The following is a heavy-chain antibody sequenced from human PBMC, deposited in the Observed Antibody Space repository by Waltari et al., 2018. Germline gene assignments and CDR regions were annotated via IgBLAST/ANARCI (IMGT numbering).Heavy chain of an antibody. D-gene: IGHD3-22*01. Sequence: EVQLVESGGGLVQPGGSLRLSCVASGFTFSDYWMGWVRQAPGKGLEWVANLKGDGSERYYGDSVKGRFTISRDNAKTSLYLQVHSLRAEDTAVYYCARVRSGYYFDYWGQGTLVTVSS. CDR3: ARVRSGYYFDY. V-gene: IGHV3-7*01. J-gene: IGHJ4*02. CDR1: GFTFSDYW. CDR2: LKGDGSER.